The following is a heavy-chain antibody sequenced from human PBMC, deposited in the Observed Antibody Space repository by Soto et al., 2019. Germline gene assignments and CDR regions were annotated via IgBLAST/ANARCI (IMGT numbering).Heavy chain of an antibody. V-gene: IGHV4-30-2*01. CDR1: GGSISSGGYS. CDR3: ASGWDPITMVRGALDY. Sequence: SETLSLTCAVSGGSISSGGYSLSWIRQPPGKGLEWIGYIYHSGSTYYNPSLKSRVTISVDRSKNQFSLKLSSVTAADTAVYYCASGWDPITMVRGALDYWGQGTLVTVSS. J-gene: IGHJ4*02. CDR2: IYHSGST. D-gene: IGHD3-10*01.